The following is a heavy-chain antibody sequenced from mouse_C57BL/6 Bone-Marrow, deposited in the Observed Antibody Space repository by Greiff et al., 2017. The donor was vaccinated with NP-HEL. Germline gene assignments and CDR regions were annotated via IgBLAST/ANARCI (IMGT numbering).Heavy chain of an antibody. CDR2: IYPGDGDT. V-gene: IGHV1-82*01. J-gene: IGHJ3*01. Sequence: QVQLQQSGPELVKPGASVKISCKASGYAFSSSWMNWVKQRPGKGLEWIGRIYPGDGDTNYNGKFKGKATLTADKSSSTAYMQLSSLTSEDSAVYFCAIGYYYGSSRFAYWGQGTLVTVSA. CDR1: GYAFSSSW. CDR3: AIGYYYGSSRFAY. D-gene: IGHD1-1*01.